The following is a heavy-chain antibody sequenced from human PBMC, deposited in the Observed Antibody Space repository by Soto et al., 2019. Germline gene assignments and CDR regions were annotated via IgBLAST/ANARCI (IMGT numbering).Heavy chain of an antibody. CDR1: GFTFSTHG. J-gene: IGHJ4*02. V-gene: IGHV3-30*18. Sequence: QVQLVESGGGVVQPGMSLTLSCAASGFTFSTHGMHWVRQFPGKGLEWVANIAYDGSSRNYGDPVKGRFIVSRHNPKKTLYLQMNSLRDEDTGVYFCAKDRGGSWTFDYWGQGALVTVSS. CDR2: IAYDGSSR. D-gene: IGHD6-13*01. CDR3: AKDRGGSWTFDY.